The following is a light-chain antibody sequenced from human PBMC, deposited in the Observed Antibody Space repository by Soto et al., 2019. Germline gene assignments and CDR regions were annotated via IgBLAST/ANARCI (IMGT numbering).Light chain of an antibody. CDR3: QHRSGWPALT. CDR2: EAS. V-gene: IGKV3-11*01. J-gene: IGKJ4*01. CDR1: QSVSSY. Sequence: EIVLTQSPATLSLSPGERATLSCRASQSVSSYLAWYQQKPGQAPRLLIYEASNRATGIPARFSVSGSGTDFTLTISSLEPEDFPVYFSQHRSGWPALTFGGGTEVEIK.